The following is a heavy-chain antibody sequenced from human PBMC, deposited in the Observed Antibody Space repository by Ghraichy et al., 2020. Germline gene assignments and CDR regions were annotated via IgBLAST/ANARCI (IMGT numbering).Heavy chain of an antibody. D-gene: IGHD3-22*01. CDR3: AHQIATDHYDSSGYSDYYYGMDV. J-gene: IGHJ6*02. CDR2: INPSGGVT. Sequence: ASVKVSCKASGYTFTSYYMHWVRQAPGQGLEWMGIINPSGGVTSYAQKFQGRVTMTRDTSTSTVYMELSSLRSEDTAVYYCAHQIATDHYDSSGYSDYYYGMDVWGQGTTVTVSS. CDR1: GYTFTSYY. V-gene: IGHV1-46*01.